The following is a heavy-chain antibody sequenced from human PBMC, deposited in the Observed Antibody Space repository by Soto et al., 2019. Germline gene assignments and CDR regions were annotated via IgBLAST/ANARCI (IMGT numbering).Heavy chain of an antibody. CDR1: GGSIRSYY. CDR3: AREVRGVITGYYYYMDV. J-gene: IGHJ6*03. D-gene: IGHD3-10*01. V-gene: IGHV4-59*01. Sequence: SETLSLTCTVSGGSIRSYYWSWIRQPPGKGLEWIGYIYYSGSTNYNPSLKSRVTISVDTSKNQFSLKLSSVTAADTAVYYCAREVRGVITGYYYYMDVWGKGTTVTVSS. CDR2: IYYSGST.